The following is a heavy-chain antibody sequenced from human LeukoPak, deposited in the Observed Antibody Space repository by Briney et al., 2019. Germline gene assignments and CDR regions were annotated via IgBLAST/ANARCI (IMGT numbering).Heavy chain of an antibody. Sequence: ASVKVTCKASGYRFISNYIQWVRQAPGLGPEWMGWMHPGNGNTRYAEKFQGRVTMTRDTSINTAYMDLSSLRSDDTAVYYCAREGSYCVGGDCYSFDFWGQGTLITVSS. V-gene: IGHV1-2*02. CDR1: GYRFISNY. CDR3: AREGSYCVGGDCYSFDF. J-gene: IGHJ4*02. CDR2: MHPGNGNT. D-gene: IGHD2-21*02.